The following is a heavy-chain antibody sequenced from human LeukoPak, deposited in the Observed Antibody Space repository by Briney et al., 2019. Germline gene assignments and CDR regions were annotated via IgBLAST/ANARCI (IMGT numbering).Heavy chain of an antibody. V-gene: IGHV3-48*03. CDR2: ISSSGSTI. Sequence: QTGGSLRLSCAASGFTFSSFEMHWVRQAPGKGLEWVSYISSSGSTIYYADSVQGRFTISRDNAKNSLYLQMNSLRAEDTAVYYCAREYYFYHMDGWGEGTTVTASS. J-gene: IGHJ6*03. CDR3: AREYYFYHMDG. CDR1: GFTFSSFE.